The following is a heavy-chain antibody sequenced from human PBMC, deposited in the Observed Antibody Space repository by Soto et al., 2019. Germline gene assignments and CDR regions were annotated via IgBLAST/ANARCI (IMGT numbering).Heavy chain of an antibody. Sequence: QVQLVESGGGVVQPGRSLRLSCAASGFTFSSYAMHWVRQAPGKGLEWVAVISYDGSNKYYADSVKGRFTISRDNSKNPLDLQMNSLRAEVTAVYYCAGDRLYGDGWCFDLWGRGTLVTVSS. CDR3: AGDRLYGDGWCFDL. J-gene: IGHJ2*01. CDR2: ISYDGSNK. V-gene: IGHV3-30-3*01. CDR1: GFTFSSYA. D-gene: IGHD2-15*01.